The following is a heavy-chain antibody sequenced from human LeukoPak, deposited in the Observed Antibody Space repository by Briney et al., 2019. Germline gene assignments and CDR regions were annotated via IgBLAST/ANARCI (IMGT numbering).Heavy chain of an antibody. V-gene: IGHV3-9*03. CDR3: AKDKGSSWYPYDAFDI. J-gene: IGHJ3*02. CDR1: GFTFDDYA. CDR2: ISWNSGSI. D-gene: IGHD6-13*01. Sequence: GRSLRLSCAASGFTFDDYAMHWVRQAPGKGLEWVSGISWNSGSIGYADSVKGRFIISRDNAKNSLYLQMNSLRAEDMALYYCAKDKGSSWYPYDAFDIWGQGTMVTVSS.